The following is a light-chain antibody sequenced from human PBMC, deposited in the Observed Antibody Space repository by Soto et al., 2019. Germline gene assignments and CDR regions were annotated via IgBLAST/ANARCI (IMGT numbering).Light chain of an antibody. J-gene: IGLJ3*02. V-gene: IGLV2-11*01. CDR1: SSDVGGYNY. CDR3: CSYAGSYTFERV. Sequence: QSALTQPASVSGSPGQSITISCTGTSSDVGGYNYVSWYQQHPGKAPKLMIYDVSKRPSGVPDRFSGSKSGNTASLTISGLQAEDEADYYCCSYAGSYTFERVFGGGTKLTVL. CDR2: DVS.